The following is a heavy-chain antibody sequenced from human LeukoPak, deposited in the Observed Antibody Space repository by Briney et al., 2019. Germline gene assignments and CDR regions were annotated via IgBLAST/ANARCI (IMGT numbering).Heavy chain of an antibody. J-gene: IGHJ3*02. CDR2: ISSSSTI. CDR1: GFTFSSYS. Sequence: GGSLRLTCVASGFTFSSYSMNWVRQAPGQGLEWVSYISSSSTIYYADSVKGRFTISRDNAKNSLYLQMNSLRDEDTAVYYCARVGYAFDIWGQGTMFTVSS. V-gene: IGHV3-48*02. CDR3: ARVGYAFDI.